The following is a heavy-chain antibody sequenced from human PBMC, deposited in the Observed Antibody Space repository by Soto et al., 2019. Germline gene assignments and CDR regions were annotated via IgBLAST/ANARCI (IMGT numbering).Heavy chain of an antibody. V-gene: IGHV3-73*01. CDR3: SSYYLRPLGY. Sequence: GDSLRPSFRPSGFTFSVSVMYWVRQASGKGLEWVGRIRSKANSYATAYAASVKGRFTISRDDSKNTAYLQMNSLKTEDTAVYYCSSYYLRPLGYWGQGT. D-gene: IGHD1-26*01. CDR1: GFTFSVSV. CDR2: IRSKANSYAT. J-gene: IGHJ4*02.